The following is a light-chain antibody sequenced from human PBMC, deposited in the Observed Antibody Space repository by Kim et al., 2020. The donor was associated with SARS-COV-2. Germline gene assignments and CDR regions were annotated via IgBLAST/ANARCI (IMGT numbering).Light chain of an antibody. V-gene: IGLV2-11*01. J-gene: IGLJ3*02. CDR3: CSYAGRHTLV. Sequence: QSALTQPRSVSGSPGQSVTISCTGTSSDVGGYNYVSWYQQHPGNVPKLMIYDVTKRPSGVPDRFSGSKSGNTAFLTISGLQTDDEAEYYCCSYAGRHTLVFGGGTQLTVL. CDR2: DVT. CDR1: SSDVGGYNY.